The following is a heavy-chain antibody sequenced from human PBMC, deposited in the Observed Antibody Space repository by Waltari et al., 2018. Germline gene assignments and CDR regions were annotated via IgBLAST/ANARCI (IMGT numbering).Heavy chain of an antibody. Sequence: EVQLVESGGGLVQPGGSLRLSCAASGFTFSGYGMSGVRQAPGKGLEWVANIKLDGSEKYYADSVKGRFTISRDNAENSLYLQMNSLRAEDTAVYYCARNWYDYWGQGTLVTVSS. J-gene: IGHJ5*01. CDR2: IKLDGSEK. CDR3: ARNWYDY. V-gene: IGHV3-7*01. CDR1: GFTFSGYG.